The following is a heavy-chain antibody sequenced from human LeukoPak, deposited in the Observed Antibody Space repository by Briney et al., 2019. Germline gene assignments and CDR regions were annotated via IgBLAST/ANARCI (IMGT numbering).Heavy chain of an antibody. CDR1: GYSFTSYW. CDR3: ARGLVGATSGFAFDI. Sequence: GESLKISCKGSGYSFTSYWIGWVRQMPGKGLEWMGIIYPGDSDTRYSPSFQGQVTISADKSISTAYLQWSSLKASDTAMYYCARGLVGATSGFAFDIWGQGTMVTVSS. CDR2: IYPGDSDT. J-gene: IGHJ3*02. V-gene: IGHV5-51*01. D-gene: IGHD1-26*01.